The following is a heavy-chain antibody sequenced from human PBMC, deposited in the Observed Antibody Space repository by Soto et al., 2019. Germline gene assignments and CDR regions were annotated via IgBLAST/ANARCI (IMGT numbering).Heavy chain of an antibody. Sequence: SETLSLTCTVSGGSISSGGYYWSWIRQHPGKGLEWIGYIYYSGSTYYSPSLKSRVTISLDTSKNQFSLKLSSVTAADTAVYYCARDARGDEAPMAYWGQGTLVTVSS. V-gene: IGHV4-31*03. CDR3: ARDARGDEAPMAY. CDR2: IYYSGST. J-gene: IGHJ4*02. D-gene: IGHD2-8*01. CDR1: GGSISSGGYY.